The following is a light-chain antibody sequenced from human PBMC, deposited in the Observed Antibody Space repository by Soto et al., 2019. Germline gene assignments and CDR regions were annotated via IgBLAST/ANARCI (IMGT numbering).Light chain of an antibody. Sequence: CRASQSISSYLNWYQQKPGKAPKLLIYAASSLQSGVPSRFSGSGSGTDFTLTISSLQPEDFATYYCQQSYSTLMYTFGQGTKLEIK. CDR1: QSISSY. V-gene: IGKV1-39*01. J-gene: IGKJ2*01. CDR2: AAS. CDR3: QQSYSTLMYT.